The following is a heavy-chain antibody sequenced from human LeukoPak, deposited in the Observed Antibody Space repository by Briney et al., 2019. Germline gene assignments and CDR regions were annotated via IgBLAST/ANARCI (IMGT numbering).Heavy chain of an antibody. D-gene: IGHD6-19*01. CDR3: ARDLKSSGWFDY. CDR2: INPNSGGT. CDR1: GYTFTSYY. Sequence: GASVKVSCKASGYTFTSYYMHWVRQAPGQGLEWMGWINPNSGGTNYAQKFQGRVTMTRDTSISTAYMELSRLRSDDTAVYYCARDLKSSGWFDYWGQGTLVTVSS. J-gene: IGHJ4*02. V-gene: IGHV1-2*02.